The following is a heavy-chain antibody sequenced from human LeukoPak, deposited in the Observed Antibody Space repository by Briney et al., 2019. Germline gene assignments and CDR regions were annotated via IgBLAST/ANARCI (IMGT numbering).Heavy chain of an antibody. CDR1: GFTFSSYE. CDR2: ISSSGSTI. D-gene: IGHD5-18*01. V-gene: IGHV3-48*03. CDR3: AKDLLADTAMVTAVDY. J-gene: IGHJ4*02. Sequence: GGSLRLSCAASGFTFSSYEMNWVRQAPGKGLEWVSYISSSGSTIYYADSVKGRFTISRDNSKNTLYLQMNSLRAEDTAVYYCAKDLLADTAMVTAVDYWGQGTLVTVSS.